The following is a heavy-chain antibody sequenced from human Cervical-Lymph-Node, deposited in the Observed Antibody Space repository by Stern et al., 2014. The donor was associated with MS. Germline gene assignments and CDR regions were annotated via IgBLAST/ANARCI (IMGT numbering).Heavy chain of an antibody. CDR1: GDSISDYY. D-gene: IGHD6-19*01. CDR3: ARAVYSSGWAFDY. V-gene: IGHV4-59*01. CDR2: IYYSGST. Sequence: QLQLQESGPGLVKPSETLSLTCTVSGDSISDYYWSWIRQPPGKGLEWIGYIYYSGSTNYNPSLKSRVTISVDTSKKQFSLKLSSVTAADTAVYYCARAVYSSGWAFDYWGPGTLVTVSS. J-gene: IGHJ4*02.